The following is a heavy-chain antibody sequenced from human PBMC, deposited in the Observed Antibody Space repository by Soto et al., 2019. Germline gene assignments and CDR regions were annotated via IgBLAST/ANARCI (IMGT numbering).Heavy chain of an antibody. J-gene: IGHJ3*01. CDR2: IKSEGSGGTT. V-gene: IGHV3-15*07. D-gene: IGHD3-22*01. CDR1: GFTFSLAW. Sequence: EEQLVESGGGLVQPGGSLRLSCAGSGFTFSLAWMHWVRQAPGKGLEWVGRIKSEGSGGTTAYAAPVKGRFTISRDVSINTLYLQMNNLKTEGTAVYYCTNSWTYYSDNSVWGQGKMVTVSS. CDR3: TNSWTYYSDNSV.